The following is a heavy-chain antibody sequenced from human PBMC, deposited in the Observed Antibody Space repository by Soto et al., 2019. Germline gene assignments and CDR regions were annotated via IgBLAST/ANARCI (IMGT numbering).Heavy chain of an antibody. CDR3: AAAPRY. J-gene: IGHJ4*02. V-gene: IGHV4-59*01. Sequence: SETLSLTCTVSGGSISSYYWIWIRQPPVNGLKFIGYIYYTFSTYHNPSLKSRFTISLYTSKDQFSLQLTSVNAADTAVYYCAAAPRYWGQGVLVTV. CDR2: IYYTFST. CDR1: GGSISSYY. D-gene: IGHD2-15*01.